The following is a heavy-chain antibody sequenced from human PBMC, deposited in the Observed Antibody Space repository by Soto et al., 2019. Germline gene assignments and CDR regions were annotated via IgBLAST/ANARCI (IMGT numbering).Heavy chain of an antibody. J-gene: IGHJ3*02. CDR3: ARAPGIAVDGAFDI. CDR2: TYYRSKWYN. CDR1: GDSVSSNSAA. D-gene: IGHD6-19*01. V-gene: IGHV6-1*01. Sequence: SQTLSLTCAISGDSVSSNSAAWDWIRQSPSRGLEWLGRTYYRSKWYNDYAVSVKSRVTINPDTSKNQFSLQLSSVTPEDAAVYYCARAPGIAVDGAFDIWGQGTMVTVSS.